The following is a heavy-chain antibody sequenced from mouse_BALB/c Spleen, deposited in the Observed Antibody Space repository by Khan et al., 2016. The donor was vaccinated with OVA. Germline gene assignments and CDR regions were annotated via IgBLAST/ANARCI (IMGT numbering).Heavy chain of an antibody. J-gene: IGHJ3*01. CDR2: IDPPNDDS. D-gene: IGHD2-1*01. V-gene: IGHV14-3*02. CDR1: GFNIKDTY. Sequence: EVQLQESGAELVKPGASVKLSCSASGFNIKDTYIHWVKQRPEQGLEWIGRIDPPNDDSKYGPKFQDKATLTADTSSKAVDLQLGSLSSEDTAVYYCVILYGNTFAYWGQGTLVSVSS. CDR3: VILYGNTFAY.